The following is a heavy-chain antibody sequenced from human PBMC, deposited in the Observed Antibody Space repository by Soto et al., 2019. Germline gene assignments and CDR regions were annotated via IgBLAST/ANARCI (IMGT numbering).Heavy chain of an antibody. D-gene: IGHD6-19*01. V-gene: IGHV2-26*01. CDR2: IASSGEK. Sequence: QVTLKESGPVLVKPTETLTLRCTVSGLSITDSEMGVSWIRQPPGQPLEWLAHIASSGEKSYRTFLKSRLAISKDTSKCQIVLTMTNMDPADTATYYCARRHLAVAVSPWFDPWGQGIPVTVSS. J-gene: IGHJ5*02. CDR3: ARRHLAVAVSPWFDP. CDR1: GLSITDSEMG.